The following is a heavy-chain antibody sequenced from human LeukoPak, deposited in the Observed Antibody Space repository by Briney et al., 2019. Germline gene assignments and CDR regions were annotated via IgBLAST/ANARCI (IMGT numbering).Heavy chain of an antibody. CDR2: INPNSGGT. D-gene: IGHD1-26*01. V-gene: IGHV1-2*02. CDR3: ARDMGEVVGATLDY. CDR1: GYTFTGYY. Sequence: ASVKVSCKASGYTFTGYYMHWVRQAPGQGLEWMGWINPNSGGTNYAQKFQGRVTMTRDTSISTAYMELSRLRSDDTAVYYCARDMGEVVGATLDYWGQGTLVTVSS. J-gene: IGHJ4*02.